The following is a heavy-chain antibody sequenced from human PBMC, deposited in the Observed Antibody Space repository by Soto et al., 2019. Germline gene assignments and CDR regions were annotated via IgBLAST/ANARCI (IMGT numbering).Heavy chain of an antibody. V-gene: IGHV3-9*01. CDR2: ISWNSRNI. CDR3: AKDKSAPLITMFRGVYAMDV. D-gene: IGHD3-10*01. J-gene: IGHJ6*02. Sequence: LRLSCATTGFTFDDYAMHWVRQAPGKGLEWVSSISWNSRNIAYADSVKGRFTISRDSAKTSLYLLMDSLSTDDTAFYYCAKDKSAPLITMFRGVYAMDVWGQGITVTVSS. CDR1: GFTFDDYA.